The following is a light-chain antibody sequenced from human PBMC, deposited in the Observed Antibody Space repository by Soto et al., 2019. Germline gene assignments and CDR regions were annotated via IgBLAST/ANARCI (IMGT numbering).Light chain of an antibody. J-gene: IGLJ1*01. CDR1: SSNIGAGYD. V-gene: IGLV1-40*01. CDR2: GNS. Sequence: VLTQPPSVSGAPGQRVTISCTGSSSNIGAGYDVHWYQQLPGTAPKLLIYGNSNRPSGVPDRFSGSKSGTSASLAITGLQAEDEAHYYCQSYDSSLSGYVFGTGTKVTVL. CDR3: QSYDSSLSGYV.